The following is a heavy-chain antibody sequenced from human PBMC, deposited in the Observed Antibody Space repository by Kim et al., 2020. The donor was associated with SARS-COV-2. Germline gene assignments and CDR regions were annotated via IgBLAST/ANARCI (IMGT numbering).Heavy chain of an antibody. Sequence: SETLSLTCTVSGGSISSYYWSWIRQPAGKGLEWIGRIYTSGSTNYNPSLKSRVTMSVDTSKNQFSLKLSSVTAADTAVYYCARDMSSVIAAAGLAAFDIWGEGTMVTVSS. J-gene: IGHJ3*02. V-gene: IGHV4-4*07. CDR2: IYTSGST. CDR1: GGSISSYY. D-gene: IGHD6-13*01. CDR3: ARDMSSVIAAAGLAAFDI.